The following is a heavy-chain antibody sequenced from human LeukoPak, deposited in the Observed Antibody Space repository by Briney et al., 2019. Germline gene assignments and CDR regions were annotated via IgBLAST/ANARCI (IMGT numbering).Heavy chain of an antibody. CDR2: ISYDGSNK. CDR3: ANAEAYSSGWNSMGFDY. CDR1: GFTFSSYG. J-gene: IGHJ4*02. V-gene: IGHV3-30*18. Sequence: PGRSLRLSCAASGFTFSSYGMHWVRQAPGKGLEWVAVISYDGSNKYYADSVKGRFTISRDNSKNTLYLQMNSLRAEDTAVYYCANAEAYSSGWNSMGFDYWGQGTLVTVSS. D-gene: IGHD6-19*01.